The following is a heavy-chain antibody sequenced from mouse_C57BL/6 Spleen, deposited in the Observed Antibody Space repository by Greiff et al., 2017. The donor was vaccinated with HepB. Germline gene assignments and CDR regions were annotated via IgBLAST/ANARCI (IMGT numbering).Heavy chain of an antibody. V-gene: IGHV5-17*01. D-gene: IGHD2-4*01. CDR3: ARGGTYYDYDFYAMDY. J-gene: IGHJ4*01. CDR1: GFTFSDYG. Sequence: EVKVVESGGGLVKPGGSLKLSCAASGFTFSDYGMHWVRQAPEKGLEWVAYISSGSSTIYYADTVKGRFTISRDNAKNTLFLQMTSLRSEDTAMYYCARGGTYYDYDFYAMDYWGQGTSVTVSS. CDR2: ISSGSSTI.